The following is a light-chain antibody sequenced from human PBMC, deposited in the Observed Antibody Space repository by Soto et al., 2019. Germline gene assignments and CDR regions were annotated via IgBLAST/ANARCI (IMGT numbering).Light chain of an antibody. CDR1: QGISSA. CDR3: QQFNSYPLT. Sequence: AIQLTQSPSSLSASVGDRVTITCRASQGISSALAWYQQKPGKAPQLLIYDASSLESGVPSRFSGSGSGTDFTLTIGSLQPEDFATYYCQQFNSYPLTFGGGTKVEIK. V-gene: IGKV1-13*02. CDR2: DAS. J-gene: IGKJ4*01.